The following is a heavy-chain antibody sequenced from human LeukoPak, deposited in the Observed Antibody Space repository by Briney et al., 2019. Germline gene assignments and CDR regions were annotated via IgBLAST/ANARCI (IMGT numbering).Heavy chain of an antibody. Sequence: GESLKISCQGSGYSFTSYWISWVRQMPGKGLEWMGRIDPSDSYTNYSPSFQGHVTISADKSISTAYLQWSSLKASDTAMYYCARHGEGYDYFDYWGQGTLVTVSS. CDR3: ARHGEGYDYFDY. J-gene: IGHJ4*02. CDR2: IDPSDSYT. CDR1: GYSFTSYW. D-gene: IGHD5-12*01. V-gene: IGHV5-10-1*01.